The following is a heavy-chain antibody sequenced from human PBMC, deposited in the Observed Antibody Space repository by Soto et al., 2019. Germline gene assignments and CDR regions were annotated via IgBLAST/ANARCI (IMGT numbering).Heavy chain of an antibody. V-gene: IGHV4-61*01. Sequence: SETLSLTCTVSGGSVSSGSYYWSWIRQPPGKGLEWIGYIYYSGSTNYNPSLKSRVTISVDTSKNQFSLKLSSVTAADTAVYYCARDTYFYDSSGYYYVNAFDIWGPGTMVTVSS. CDR1: GGSVSSGSYY. CDR2: IYYSGST. J-gene: IGHJ3*02. D-gene: IGHD3-22*01. CDR3: ARDTYFYDSSGYYYVNAFDI.